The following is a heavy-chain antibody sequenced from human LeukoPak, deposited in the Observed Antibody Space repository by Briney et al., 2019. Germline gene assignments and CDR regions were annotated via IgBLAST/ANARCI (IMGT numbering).Heavy chain of an antibody. J-gene: IGHJ4*02. Sequence: PGGSLRLSCAASGFTFSSYAMHWVRQAPGKGLEWVAVMSYDGSNKYYADSVKGRFTISRDNSKNTLYLQMNSLIAEDTAVYYCARGAHLYDILTGYYFYYWGQGTQVTVSS. CDR3: ARGAHLYDILTGYYFYY. CDR2: MSYDGSNK. CDR1: GFTFSSYA. D-gene: IGHD3-9*01. V-gene: IGHV3-30-3*01.